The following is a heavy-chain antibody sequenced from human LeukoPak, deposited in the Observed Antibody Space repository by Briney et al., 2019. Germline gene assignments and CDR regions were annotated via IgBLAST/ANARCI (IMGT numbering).Heavy chain of an antibody. Sequence: ASVKVSCKGSGYTFISYGISWVRQAPGQGLEWMGWMNPNSGNTGYAQKFQGRVTITRNTSISTAYMELSSLRSEDTAVYYCARGFPYDFGVWFDPWGQGTLVTVSS. D-gene: IGHD3-3*01. CDR2: MNPNSGNT. CDR3: ARGFPYDFGVWFDP. J-gene: IGHJ5*02. CDR1: GYTFISYG. V-gene: IGHV1-8*03.